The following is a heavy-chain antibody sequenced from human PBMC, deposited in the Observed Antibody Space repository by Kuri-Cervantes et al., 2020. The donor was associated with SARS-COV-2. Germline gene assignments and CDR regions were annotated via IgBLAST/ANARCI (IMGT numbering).Heavy chain of an antibody. Sequence: GESLKISCVASGFTFSNYVIHWVRQPPGKGLEWVAVIWYDGENEYYAGSVKGRFTISRDNAKNPVSLHMNSLRGEDTAMYYCARGAANYYYMDVWGKGTTVTVSS. V-gene: IGHV3-33*08. J-gene: IGHJ6*03. CDR1: GFTFSNYV. CDR2: IWYDGENE. CDR3: ARGAANYYYMDV. D-gene: IGHD3-16*01.